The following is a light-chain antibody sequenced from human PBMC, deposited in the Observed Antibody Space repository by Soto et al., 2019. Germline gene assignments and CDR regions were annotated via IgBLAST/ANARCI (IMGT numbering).Light chain of an antibody. CDR3: QQYYSWPLT. CDR2: DAS. Sequence: EIVMTQSPATLSLSPGERATLSCWASQSVFSYLAWYQQKPAQAARLLIYDASTRATGSPDGMSGSGSGTEFTPTTSSLQSQDFAVYYCQQYYSWPLTFGGGTKVDIK. J-gene: IGKJ4*01. V-gene: IGKV3-15*01. CDR1: QSVFSY.